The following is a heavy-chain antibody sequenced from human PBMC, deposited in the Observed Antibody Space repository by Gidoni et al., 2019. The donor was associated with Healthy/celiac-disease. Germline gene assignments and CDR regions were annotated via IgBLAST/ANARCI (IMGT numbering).Heavy chain of an antibody. CDR1: GFTFSSYG. D-gene: IGHD5-12*01. CDR2: IWYDGSNK. V-gene: IGHV3-33*01. CDR3: ARDKSVATIGWFDP. J-gene: IGHJ5*02. Sequence: QVQLVESGGGVVQPGRSLRLSCAASGFTFSSYGMHWVRQAPGKGLEWVAVIWYDGSNKYYADSVKGRFTISRDNSKNTLYLQMNSLRAEDTAVYYCARDKSVATIGWFDPWGQGTLVTVSS.